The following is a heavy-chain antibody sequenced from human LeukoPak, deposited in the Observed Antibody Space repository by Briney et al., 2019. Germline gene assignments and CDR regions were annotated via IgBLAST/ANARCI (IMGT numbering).Heavy chain of an antibody. CDR3: XKDLERLGYCSGDSCYHPGHEXFQ. V-gene: IGHV3-23*01. D-gene: IGHD2-15*01. CDR1: GFTFSSYS. J-gene: IGHJ1*01. CDR2: IIGSGGST. Sequence: HAGGSLRLSCAASGFTFSSYSMNWVRQAPGKGLDWASAIIGSGGSTYYADSVKGRFTISRDNSKNTLYLQMKSLRDEEKDVYYCXKDLERLGYCSGDSCYHPGHEXFQ.